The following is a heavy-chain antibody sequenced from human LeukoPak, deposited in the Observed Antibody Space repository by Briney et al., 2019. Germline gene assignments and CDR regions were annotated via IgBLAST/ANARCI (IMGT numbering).Heavy chain of an antibody. J-gene: IGHJ6*03. CDR1: GFTFSNYW. CDR3: ARDGEDYSNYIKAHYYYYMDV. CDR2: INSDGINT. D-gene: IGHD4-11*01. Sequence: GGSLRLSCAASGFTFSNYWMHWVRQAPGKGLVWVSRINSDGINTSYADSVKGRFTISRDNAKNSLYLQMNSLRAEDTAVYYCARDGEDYSNYIKAHYYYYMDVWGKGTTVTVSS. V-gene: IGHV3-74*01.